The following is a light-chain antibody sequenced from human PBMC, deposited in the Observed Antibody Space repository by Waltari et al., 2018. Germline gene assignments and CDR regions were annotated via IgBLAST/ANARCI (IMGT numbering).Light chain of an antibody. J-gene: IGKJ1*01. CDR1: QSISTY. CDR3: QHSYNTPRT. V-gene: IGKV1-39*01. Sequence: DIQMTQSPSSLSASVGDTVSIPCRASQSISTYLNLYQKKPGKAPEILIYGPSKLQSGVPPRFSGSGSGAEFTLTINSLQPEDFATYYCQHSYNTPRTFGQGTKVEIK. CDR2: GPS.